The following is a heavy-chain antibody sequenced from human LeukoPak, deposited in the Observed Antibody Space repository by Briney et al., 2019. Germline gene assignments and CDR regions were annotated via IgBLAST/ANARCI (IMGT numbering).Heavy chain of an antibody. CDR1: GGSFSGYY. V-gene: IGHV4-34*01. CDR3: ARGWYSSSWYNY. Sequence: SETLSLTCAVYGGSFSGYYWSWIRQPPGKGLEWIGEINHSGSTNYNPSLKSRVTISVDTSKNQFSLKLSSVTAADTAVYYCARGWYSSSWYNYWGQGTLSPSPQ. J-gene: IGHJ4*02. CDR2: INHSGST. D-gene: IGHD6-13*01.